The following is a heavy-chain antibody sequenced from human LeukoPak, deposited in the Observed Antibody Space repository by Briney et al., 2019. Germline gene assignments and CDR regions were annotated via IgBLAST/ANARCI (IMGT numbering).Heavy chain of an antibody. CDR1: GFTFSNAW. CDR3: TTVSSWTGYFDY. J-gene: IGHJ4*02. CDR2: IKSKTDGGTT. V-gene: IGHV3-15*01. Sequence: TGGSLRLSCAASGFTFSNAWMSWVRQAPGKGLEWVGRIKSKTDGGTTDHAAPVKGRVTISRDDSKNTVYLQMNSLKTEDTAFYYCTTVSSWTGYFDYWGQGTLVTVSS. D-gene: IGHD6-13*01.